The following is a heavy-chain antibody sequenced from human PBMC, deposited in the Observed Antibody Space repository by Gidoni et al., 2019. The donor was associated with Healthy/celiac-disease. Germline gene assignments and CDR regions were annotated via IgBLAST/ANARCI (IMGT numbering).Heavy chain of an antibody. CDR3: TRERVGCPND. CDR2: IKQDGSEK. CDR1: GFTFRSYW. D-gene: IGHD1-26*01. J-gene: IGHJ3*01. V-gene: IGHV3-7*03. Sequence: CAASGFTFRSYWMSWVRQAPGKGLEWVANIKQDGSEKYYVDSVKGRFIISRDNAKNSLYLQMNSLRVEDTAVYYCTRERVGCPNDWGQGTLVSVSS.